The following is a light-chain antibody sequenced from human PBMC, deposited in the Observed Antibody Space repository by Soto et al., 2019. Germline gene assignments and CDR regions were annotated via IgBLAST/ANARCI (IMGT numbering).Light chain of an antibody. Sequence: QSALTQPASVSGSPGQSITISCTGTSSDVGGYNYVSWYQQHPGKAPKLMIYDVNNRPSGVSNRFSGSKSGNTASLTISGLQAEDEADCYCSSYTSNIAPYVFGTGTKLTVL. J-gene: IGLJ1*01. CDR3: SSYTSNIAPYV. V-gene: IGLV2-14*03. CDR2: DVN. CDR1: SSDVGGYNY.